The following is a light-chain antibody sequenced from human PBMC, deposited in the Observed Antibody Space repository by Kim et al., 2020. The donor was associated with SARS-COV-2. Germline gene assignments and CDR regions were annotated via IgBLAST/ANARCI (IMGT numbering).Light chain of an antibody. CDR1: SLRSYY. CDR3: NSRDSTGKRWV. Sequence: SSELTQDPAVSVALGQTVKITCPGDSLRSYYASWYQQKPGQAPILVIYGRNNRPSGIPDRFSGSSSVNTASLTITGAQAEDEADYYCNSRDSTGKRWVFGTGTKVTVL. V-gene: IGLV3-19*01. J-gene: IGLJ1*01. CDR2: GRN.